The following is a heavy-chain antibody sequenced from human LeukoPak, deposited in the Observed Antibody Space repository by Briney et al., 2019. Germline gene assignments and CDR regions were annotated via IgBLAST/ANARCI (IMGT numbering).Heavy chain of an antibody. CDR1: GFTFSPSI. Sequence: PGTSLRLSCAASGFTFSPSIMHWVRQAPGKGLEWVAVIYTKDSNSDYGDSVKGRFTISRDNSKNTLYLQMNSLRAEDTAVYYCAKERVYYDSSGYYYFDYWGQGTLVTVSS. CDR2: IYTKDSNS. V-gene: IGHV3-30*18. J-gene: IGHJ4*02. CDR3: AKERVYYDSSGYYYFDY. D-gene: IGHD3-22*01.